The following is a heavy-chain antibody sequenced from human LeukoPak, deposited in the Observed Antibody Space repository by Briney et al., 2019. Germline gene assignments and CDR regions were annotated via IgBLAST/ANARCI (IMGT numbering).Heavy chain of an antibody. J-gene: IGHJ4*02. V-gene: IGHV1-2*02. D-gene: IGHD6-19*01. CDR1: GYTFTGYY. Sequence: GASVTVSCKASGYTFTGYYMYWVRQAPGQGLEWMGWINPNSGGTNYAQKFQGRVTMTRDTSISTAYMELSRLRSDDTAVYYCARSTAVADNADYWGQGTLVTVSS. CDR3: ARSTAVADNADY. CDR2: INPNSGGT.